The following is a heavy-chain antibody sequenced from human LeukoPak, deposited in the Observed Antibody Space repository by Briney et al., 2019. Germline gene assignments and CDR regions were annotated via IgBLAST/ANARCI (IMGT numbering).Heavy chain of an antibody. CDR1: GFTFSGYS. Sequence: GGSLRLSCAASGFTFSGYSMNWVRQAPGKGLEWVSYISSSSSTIYYADSVKGRFTISRDNAKNSLYLQMNSLRDEDTAVYYCARVTAPDYYDSSGYYPLVDYWGQGTLVTVSS. J-gene: IGHJ4*02. V-gene: IGHV3-48*02. D-gene: IGHD3-22*01. CDR2: ISSSSSTI. CDR3: ARVTAPDYYDSSGYYPLVDY.